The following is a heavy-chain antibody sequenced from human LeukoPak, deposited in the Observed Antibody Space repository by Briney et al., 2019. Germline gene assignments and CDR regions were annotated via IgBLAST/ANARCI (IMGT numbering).Heavy chain of an antibody. CDR3: ARDSSSWYFDY. V-gene: IGHV3-33*08. Sequence: GGSLRLSCAASGFTFSSYSMNWVRQAPGKGLEWVAVIWYDGSNKYYADSVKGRFTISRDNSKNTLYLQMNSLRAEDTAVYYCARDSSSWYFDYWGQGTLVTVSS. CDR2: IWYDGSNK. J-gene: IGHJ4*02. D-gene: IGHD6-13*01. CDR1: GFTFSSYS.